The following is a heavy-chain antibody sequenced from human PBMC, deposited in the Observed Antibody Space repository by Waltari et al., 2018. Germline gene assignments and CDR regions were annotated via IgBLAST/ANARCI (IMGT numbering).Heavy chain of an antibody. V-gene: IGHV4-39*01. D-gene: IGHD5-12*01. CDR2: VSYSGTT. J-gene: IGHJ3*01. CDR3: ATYIGASVGTAAFDV. Sequence: QLQLQESGPRLVRPSETLSLICRVSGVSITSNRHHRAWIRQSPGQGLEWIGTVSYSGTTYISPSLKSRVSVSRDTSKNQVSLILGSVTAADMAVYYCATYIGASVGTAAFDVWGQGTMVTVSS. CDR1: GVSITSNRHH.